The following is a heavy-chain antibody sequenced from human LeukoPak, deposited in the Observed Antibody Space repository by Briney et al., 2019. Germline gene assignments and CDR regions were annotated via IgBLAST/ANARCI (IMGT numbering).Heavy chain of an antibody. CDR1: GFTFSDYY. CDR3: ARGVGDGCNYLTDAFDI. J-gene: IGHJ3*02. Sequence: GGSLRLSCAASGFTFSDYYMSWIRQAPRKGLEWVSYISSSGSTIYYADSVKGRFTISRDNAKNSLYLQMNSLRAEDTAVYYCARGVGDGCNYLTDAFDIWGQGTMVTVSS. V-gene: IGHV3-11*01. CDR2: ISSSGSTI. D-gene: IGHD5-24*01.